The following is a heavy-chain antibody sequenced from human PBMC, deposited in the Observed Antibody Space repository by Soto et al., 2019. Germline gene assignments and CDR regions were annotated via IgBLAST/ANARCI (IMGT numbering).Heavy chain of an antibody. V-gene: IGHV1-8*01. CDR2: MNPNSGNT. D-gene: IGHD3-10*01. Sequence: ASVKVSCKXSGYTFTSYDINWVRQATGQGLEWMGWMNPNSGNTGYAQKFQGRVTMTRNTSISTAYMELSSLRSEDTAVYYCARSITMVRGVIPYWGQGTLVTVSS. CDR1: GYTFTSYD. CDR3: ARSITMVRGVIPY. J-gene: IGHJ4*02.